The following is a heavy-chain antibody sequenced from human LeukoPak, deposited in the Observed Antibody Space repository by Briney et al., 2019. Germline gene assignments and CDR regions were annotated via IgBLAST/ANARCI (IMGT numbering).Heavy chain of an antibody. J-gene: IGHJ5*02. CDR2: ISYDGSNK. Sequence: GGSLRLSCAASGFTFSSYGMHWVRQAPGKGLEWVAVISYDGSNKYYADSVKGRFTISRDNSKNTLYLQMNSLRAEDTAVYYCAKSDLKTEAIAGGIDPWGQGTLVTVSS. CDR1: GFTFSSYG. V-gene: IGHV3-30*18. D-gene: IGHD6-13*01. CDR3: AKSDLKTEAIAGGIDP.